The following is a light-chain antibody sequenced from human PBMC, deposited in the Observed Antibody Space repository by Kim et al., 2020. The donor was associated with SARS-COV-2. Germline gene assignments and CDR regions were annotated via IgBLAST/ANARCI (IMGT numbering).Light chain of an antibody. J-gene: IGKJ1*01. CDR2: NLS. CDR1: QILVYIYASTY. CDR3: MQATHWPWT. Sequence: PASISCRSSQILVYIYASTYLNWFQLSPDQSPTPLSYNLSNRDSPFPDRFSVICSGTDFTLKISRVEAEDVGVYYCMQATHWPWTFGQGTKLDIK. V-gene: IGKV2-30*01.